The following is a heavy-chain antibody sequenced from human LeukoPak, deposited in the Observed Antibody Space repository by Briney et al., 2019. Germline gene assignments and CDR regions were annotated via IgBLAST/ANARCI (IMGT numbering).Heavy chain of an antibody. J-gene: IGHJ4*02. CDR2: ISGSGTDT. V-gene: IGHV3-11*01. CDR3: AKAHSGYYYGSFDY. CDR1: GLRFSGQY. D-gene: IGHD3-22*01. Sequence: GGSLRLSCAASGLRFSGQYMIWIRQAPGKGLEWVAFISGSGTDTFYADSVKGRFFISKDNTRDSLSLQMNSLRAEDTAIYYCAKAHSGYYYGSFDYWGQGALVIVSS.